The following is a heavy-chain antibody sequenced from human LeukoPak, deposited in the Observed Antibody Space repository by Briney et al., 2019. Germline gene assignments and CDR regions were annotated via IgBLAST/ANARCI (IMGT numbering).Heavy chain of an antibody. CDR1: GGSISSYY. J-gene: IGHJ4*02. CDR2: IYTSGST. Sequence: SETLSLACTVSGGSISSYYWSWIRQPAGKGLEWIGRIYTSGSTNYNPSLKSRVTMSVDTSKSQFSLKLSSVTAADTAVYYCARGGDYVWGSLYYFDYWGQGTLVTVSS. CDR3: ARGGDYVWGSLYYFDY. V-gene: IGHV4-4*07. D-gene: IGHD3-16*01.